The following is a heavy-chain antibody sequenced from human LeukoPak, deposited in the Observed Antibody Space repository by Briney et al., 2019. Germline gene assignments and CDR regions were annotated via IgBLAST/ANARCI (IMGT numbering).Heavy chain of an antibody. Sequence: SETLSLTCTVSGDSISSYYWSWIRQPPGKGLEWIGYIYYSGSTNYNPSLKSRVTISVDTSKNQFSLKLSSVTAADTAVYYCARDRRLGGYTNWFDPWGQGTLVTVSS. CDR1: GDSISSYY. V-gene: IGHV4-59*01. CDR3: ARDRRLGGYTNWFDP. CDR2: IYYSGST. J-gene: IGHJ5*02. D-gene: IGHD5-24*01.